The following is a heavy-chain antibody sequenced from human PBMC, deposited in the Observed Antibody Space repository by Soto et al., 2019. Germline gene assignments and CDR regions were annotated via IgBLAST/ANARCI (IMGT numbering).Heavy chain of an antibody. V-gene: IGHV3-23*01. CDR2: ISGSGGRT. J-gene: IGHJ4*02. CDR3: AKIKGWNSVSYYFDY. CDR1: GFTFSSYA. Sequence: PGGSLRLSCAASGFTFSSYAMSGVRQAPGKGLEWVSAISGSGGRTYYADSVKGRFTISRDNSKNTLYLQMNSLRAEDTAVYYCAKIKGWNSVSYYFDYWGQGTLVTVSS. D-gene: IGHD1-26*01.